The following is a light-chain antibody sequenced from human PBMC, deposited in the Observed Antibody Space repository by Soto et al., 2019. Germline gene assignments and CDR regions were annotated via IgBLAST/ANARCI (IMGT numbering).Light chain of an antibody. J-gene: IGLJ3*02. Sequence: QSVLTQPRSVSGSPGQSVTISCTGTSSDVGSYNYVSWYQQHPGNAPKLMIYDVSKRPSGVPDRFSGSKSANTASLTISGLQAEDEADYYCCSYAGSYTWVFGGGTKLTVL. CDR2: DVS. V-gene: IGLV2-11*01. CDR3: CSYAGSYTWV. CDR1: SSDVGSYNY.